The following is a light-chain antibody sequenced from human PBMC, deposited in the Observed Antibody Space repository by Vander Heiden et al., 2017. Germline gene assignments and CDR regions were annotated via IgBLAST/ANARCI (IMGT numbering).Light chain of an antibody. CDR1: QSVAGSN. Sequence: IVLPTPPRTLPLSPGERAPLSCRGSQSVAGSNVAWYQQRPGQAPRLLIYGGSNRATGIPDRFSGSGSGTDFILTISRLQSEDFVVYYCQQYGSSPWTFGQGTKVEIK. CDR2: GGS. V-gene: IGKV3-20*01. CDR3: QQYGSSPWT. J-gene: IGKJ1*01.